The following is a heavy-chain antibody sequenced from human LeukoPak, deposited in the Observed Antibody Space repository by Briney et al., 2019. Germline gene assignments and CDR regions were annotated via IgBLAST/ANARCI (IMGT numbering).Heavy chain of an antibody. CDR2: MYPGDSDT. D-gene: IGHD5-12*01. CDR1: GYTFPNYW. CDR3: AREVEMATRRPYFHS. J-gene: IGHJ4*02. Sequence: GVSLTIPCRGSGYTFPNYWIGWLREMRGKGLEGMRIMYPGDSDTKSRPSVQGPVTMSADKSINAAYLQWSSLEASDTAMYCCAREVEMATRRPYFHSWGQGALVTVSS. V-gene: IGHV5-51*01.